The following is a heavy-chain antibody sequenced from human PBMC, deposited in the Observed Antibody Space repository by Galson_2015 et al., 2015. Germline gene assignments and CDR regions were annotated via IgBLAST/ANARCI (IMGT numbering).Heavy chain of an antibody. CDR2: IYVGGTT. CDR3: ARDFPADV. D-gene: IGHD2-2*01. CDR1: GFTVSSNY. J-gene: IGHJ6*02. Sequence: SLRLSCAASGFTVSSNYMSWVRQAPGKGLEWVSVIYVGGTTHYADSVKGRFTISRDNSKNTVYLQMNSLRVEDSAVYYCARDFPADVWGQGTTVTVSS. V-gene: IGHV3-53*01.